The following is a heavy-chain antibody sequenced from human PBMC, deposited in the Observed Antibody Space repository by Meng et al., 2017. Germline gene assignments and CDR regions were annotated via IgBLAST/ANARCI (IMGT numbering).Heavy chain of an antibody. CDR2: IYHSGST. CDR3: ARYREHYYDSSGYYRWSRGYYFDY. V-gene: IGHV4-38-2*02. Sequence: GSLRLSCTVSGYSISSGYFWGWIRQPPGKGLEWIGSIYHSGSTYYNTSLKSRVTISVDTSKNQFSLKLSSVTAADTAVYYCARYREHYYDSSGYYRWSRGYYFDYWGQGTLVTVSS. D-gene: IGHD3-22*01. CDR1: GYSISSGYF. J-gene: IGHJ4*02.